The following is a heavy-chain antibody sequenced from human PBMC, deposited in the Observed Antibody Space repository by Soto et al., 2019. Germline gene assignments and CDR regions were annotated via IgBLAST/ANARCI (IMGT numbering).Heavy chain of an antibody. J-gene: IGHJ3*02. CDR3: ARMITINAFDI. V-gene: IGHV4-59*01. Sequence: PSETLSLTCTVSGGSISSYYWSWIRQPPGKGLEWIGYIYYSGSTNYNPSLKSRVTISVDTSKNQFSLELSSVTAADTAVYYCARMITINAFDIWGKGTMVTVSS. CDR1: GGSISSYY. CDR2: IYYSGST. D-gene: IGHD3-16*01.